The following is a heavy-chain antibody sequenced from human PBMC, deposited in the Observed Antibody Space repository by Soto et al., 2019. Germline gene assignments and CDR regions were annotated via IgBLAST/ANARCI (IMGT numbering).Heavy chain of an antibody. V-gene: IGHV3-23*01. J-gene: IGHJ4*02. CDR2: ISSSGGST. Sequence: PGGSLRLSCAASGFTFSNYAMSWVRQAPGKGLEWVSAISSSGGSTYYADSVKGRFTISRDNSKNTLYLQMDSLRAEDTAVYYCAKQRQPTVTTLYFDYWGQGTLVTVSS. D-gene: IGHD4-17*01. CDR3: AKQRQPTVTTLYFDY. CDR1: GFTFSNYA.